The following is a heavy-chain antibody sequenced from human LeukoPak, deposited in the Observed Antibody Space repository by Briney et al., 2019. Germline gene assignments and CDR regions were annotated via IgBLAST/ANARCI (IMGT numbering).Heavy chain of an antibody. J-gene: IGHJ6*02. CDR1: GYSFTSYW. D-gene: IGHD6-13*01. CDR2: IYPGDSDT. V-gene: IGHV5-51*01. Sequence: GESLKISCKGSGYSFTSYWIGWVRQMPGKGLEWMGIIYPGDSDTRYSPSFQGQVTISADKSISTAYLQWSSLKASDTAMYYCARLPWSSSSIMYGMDVWGQGTTVTVSS. CDR3: ARLPWSSSSIMYGMDV.